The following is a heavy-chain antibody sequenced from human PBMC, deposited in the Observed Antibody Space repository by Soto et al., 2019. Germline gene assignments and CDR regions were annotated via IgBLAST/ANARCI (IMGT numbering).Heavy chain of an antibody. D-gene: IGHD2-21*02. J-gene: IGHJ4*02. CDR2: ISYDGSNK. V-gene: IGHV3-30*18. CDR3: AKDQDPVVVTALPI. Sequence: GGSLRLSCAASGFPFSSYGMLCARRAPGKGLEWVAVISYDGSNKYYADSVKGRFTISRDNSKNTLYLQMNSLRAEDTAVYYCAKDQDPVVVTALPIWGQGTLVTVSS. CDR1: GFPFSSYG.